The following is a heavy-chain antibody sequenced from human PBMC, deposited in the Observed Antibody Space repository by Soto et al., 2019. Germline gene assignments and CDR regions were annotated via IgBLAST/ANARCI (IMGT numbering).Heavy chain of an antibody. Sequence: PSETLSLSCTASGGSISGHALIWVRQPAGRGLEWLGHIYPSGSTSYNPALRSRVTMTLDTSNNKIFLNLTSVTAADTAVFYCVRGRSYSVYDFWGPGTLVTVSS. D-gene: IGHD5-12*01. CDR2: IYPSGST. V-gene: IGHV4-4*07. J-gene: IGHJ4*02. CDR3: VRGRSYSVYDF. CDR1: GGSISGHA.